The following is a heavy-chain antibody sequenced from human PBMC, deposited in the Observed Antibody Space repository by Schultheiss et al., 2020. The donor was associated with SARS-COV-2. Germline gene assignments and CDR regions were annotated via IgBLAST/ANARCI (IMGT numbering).Heavy chain of an antibody. V-gene: IGHV3-30*01. J-gene: IGHJ5*02. CDR1: GFTFSSYA. D-gene: IGHD6-13*01. CDR3: ARLEFNSWSYNWFDP. Sequence: GGSLRLSCAASGFTFSSYAMHWVRQAPGKGLEWVAVISYDERNKYSADSVKGRFTISRDNSKNTLYLQMNSLRAEDTAVYYCARLEFNSWSYNWFDPWGQGTLVTVSS. CDR2: ISYDERNK.